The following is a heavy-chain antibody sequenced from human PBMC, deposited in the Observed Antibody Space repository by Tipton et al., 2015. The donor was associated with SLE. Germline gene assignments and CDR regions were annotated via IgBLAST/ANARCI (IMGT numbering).Heavy chain of an antibody. V-gene: IGHV1-18*01. CDR2: ISAYNGNT. Sequence: QLVQSGAEVKKPGASVKVSCKASGYTFTSYGISWVRQAPGQGLEWMGWISAYNGNTNYAQKLQGRVTMTTDTSTSTAYMELRSLRSDDTAVYYCARSRITIFGVVITEGFDYWGQGTLVTVSS. CDR1: GYTFTSYG. D-gene: IGHD3-3*01. CDR3: ARSRITIFGVVITEGFDY. J-gene: IGHJ4*02.